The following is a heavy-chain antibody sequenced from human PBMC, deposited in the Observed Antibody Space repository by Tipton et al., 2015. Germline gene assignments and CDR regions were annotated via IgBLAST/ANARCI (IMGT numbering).Heavy chain of an antibody. CDR3: ARESEVAPTTAAFDY. CDR1: GGPITSGDYY. J-gene: IGHJ4*02. CDR2: IYYTGNT. Sequence: LRLSCTVSGGPITSGDYYWSWIRQPPGKGLEWIGYIYYTGNTYYSPSLKSRVSISVDTAKNHFYLKLSSVTAADTAVYYCARESEVAPTTAAFDYWGQGTLVSVSS. D-gene: IGHD2-15*01. V-gene: IGHV4-30-4*01.